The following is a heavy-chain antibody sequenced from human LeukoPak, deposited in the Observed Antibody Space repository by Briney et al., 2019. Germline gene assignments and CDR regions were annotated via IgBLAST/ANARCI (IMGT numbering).Heavy chain of an antibody. D-gene: IGHD3-10*01. V-gene: IGHV4-59*01. CDR2: IYYSGST. J-gene: IGHJ4*02. Sequence: PSETLSLTCTVSGGSISSYYWSWIRQPPGKGLEWIGYIYYSGSTNYNPSLKSRVTISVDTSKNQFSLKLSSVTAADTAVYYCARDDASGRADYWGQGTLVTVSS. CDR3: ARDDASGRADY. CDR1: GGSISSYY.